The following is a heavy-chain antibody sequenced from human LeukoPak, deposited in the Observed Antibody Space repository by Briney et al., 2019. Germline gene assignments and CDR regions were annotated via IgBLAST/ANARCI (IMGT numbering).Heavy chain of an antibody. V-gene: IGHV1-2*02. Sequence: ASVKVSCKASGYTFTGYYMHWVRQAPGQGLEWMGSINPNSGGTNYAQKFQGRVTMTRDTSISTAYMELSRLRSDDTALYYCARAVGHYDSSGYREDAFDIWGQGTMVTVSS. J-gene: IGHJ3*02. D-gene: IGHD3-22*01. CDR3: ARAVGHYDSSGYREDAFDI. CDR2: INPNSGGT. CDR1: GYTFTGYY.